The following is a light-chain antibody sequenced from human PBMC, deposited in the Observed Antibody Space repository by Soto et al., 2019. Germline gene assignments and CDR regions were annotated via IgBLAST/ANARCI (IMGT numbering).Light chain of an antibody. J-gene: IGKJ1*01. Sequence: IRVTQSPPAVSVYVGDRVTITCQASQDISNYLHWFQQKPGKAPQLLIFDVSNLQTGVPSRFSGSGSGTEFTLTISNLQPEDFAPYYCPQYYSYPCTFGQGTNVDIK. CDR1: QDISNY. CDR3: PQYYSYPCT. CDR2: DVS. V-gene: IGKV1-33*01.